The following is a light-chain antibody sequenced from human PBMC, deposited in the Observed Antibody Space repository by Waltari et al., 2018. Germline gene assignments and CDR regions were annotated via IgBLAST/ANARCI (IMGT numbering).Light chain of an antibody. CDR2: DAT. CDR1: QSVSSL. J-gene: IGKJ4*01. Sequence: EIVLTHSPATLSLSPGERATLPCRASQSVSSLLAWYQQKPGRSPRLLIYDATNRSTGVPARFSGSGSGTDFTLTISSLEPEDFAVYYCQQRSNWPPLSFGGGTKVEIK. CDR3: QQRSNWPPLS. V-gene: IGKV3-11*01.